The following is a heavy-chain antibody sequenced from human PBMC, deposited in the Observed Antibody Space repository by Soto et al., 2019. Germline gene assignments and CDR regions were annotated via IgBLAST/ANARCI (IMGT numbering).Heavy chain of an antibody. V-gene: IGHV1-18*01. Sequence: ASVKVSCKASGYTFTSYGISWVRQAPGQGLESMGWISAYNGNTNYAQKLQGRVTMTTDTSTSTAYMELRSLRSDDTAVYYCARDPYSYGYHSGAAHSRFDPWGQGTLVTVSS. J-gene: IGHJ5*02. CDR2: ISAYNGNT. CDR3: ARDPYSYGYHSGAAHSRFDP. D-gene: IGHD5-18*01. CDR1: GYTFTSYG.